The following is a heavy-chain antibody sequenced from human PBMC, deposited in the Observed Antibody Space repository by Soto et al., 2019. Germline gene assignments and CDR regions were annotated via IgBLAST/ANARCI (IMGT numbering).Heavy chain of an antibody. CDR2: IIPIFGTA. V-gene: IGHV1-69*06. CDR3: ARGIPVLTFDAFDI. D-gene: IGHD1-1*01. CDR1: GGTFSSYA. Sequence: QVQLVQSGAEVKKPGSSVKVSCTASGGTFSSYAISWVRQAPGQGLEWMGGIIPIFGTANYAQKFQGRVTITADKSTSTAYMELSSLRSEDTAVYYCARGIPVLTFDAFDIWGQGTMVTVSS. J-gene: IGHJ3*02.